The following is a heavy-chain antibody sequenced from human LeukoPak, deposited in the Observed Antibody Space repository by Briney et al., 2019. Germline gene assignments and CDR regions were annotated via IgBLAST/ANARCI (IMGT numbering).Heavy chain of an antibody. CDR3: ARGSWEDVGLYYYYYYMDV. CDR1: GGSISSDY. V-gene: IGHV4-59*01. CDR2: IYHNGGT. D-gene: IGHD1-26*01. Sequence: SETLSLTCTVSGGSISSDYWSWIRQPPGKGLEWIGYIYHNGGTNYNPSLKSRVTISVDTSKNQFSLKLSSVTAADTAVYYCARGSWEDVGLYYYYYYMDVWGKGTTVTVSS. J-gene: IGHJ6*03.